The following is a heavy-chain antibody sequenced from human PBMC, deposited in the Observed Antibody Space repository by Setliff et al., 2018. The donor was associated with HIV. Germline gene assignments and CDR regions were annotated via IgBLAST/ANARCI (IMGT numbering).Heavy chain of an antibody. CDR3: ARARRSGFPNDY. CDR1: GFTFSSYW. CDR2: INSDGSST. V-gene: IGHV3-74*01. J-gene: IGHJ4*02. D-gene: IGHD6-19*01. Sequence: GESLKLSCAASGFTFSSYWMHWVRQAPGKGLVWVSRINSDGSSTSYADSVKGRFTISRDNAKNTLYLQMNSLRAEDTAVYYCARARRSGFPNDYWGQGTLVTVSS.